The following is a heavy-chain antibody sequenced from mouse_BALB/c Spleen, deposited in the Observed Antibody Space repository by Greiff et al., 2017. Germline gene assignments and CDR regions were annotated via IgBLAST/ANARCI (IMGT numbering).Heavy chain of an antibody. V-gene: IGHV1S135*01. D-gene: IGHD1-2*01. CDR1: GYSFTGYN. CDR3: ARAITTATWGFAY. J-gene: IGHJ3*01. CDR2: IDPYNGGT. Sequence: VQLQQSGPELGKPGASVKISCKASGYSFTGYNMYWVKQSHRKSLEWIGYIDPYNGGTSYNQKSKGKATLTVNKSSSTAYMHLNSLTSEDSAIYYCARAITTATWGFAYWGQGTLVTVSA.